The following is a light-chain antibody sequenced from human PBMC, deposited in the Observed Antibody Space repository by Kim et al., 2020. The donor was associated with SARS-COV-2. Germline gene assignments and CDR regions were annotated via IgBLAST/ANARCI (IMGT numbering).Light chain of an antibody. CDR1: ESITSNY. J-gene: IGKJ4*01. V-gene: IGKV3-20*01. Sequence: EIVLTQSPGTLSLSPGERATLTCRASESITSNYLAWYHQTPGQAPRLLIYGASNRATGIPDKFTGSGSGTDFTLTISRLEPEDFAIYYCQQYGTSPFAFGGGTKVDIK. CDR3: QQYGTSPFA. CDR2: GAS.